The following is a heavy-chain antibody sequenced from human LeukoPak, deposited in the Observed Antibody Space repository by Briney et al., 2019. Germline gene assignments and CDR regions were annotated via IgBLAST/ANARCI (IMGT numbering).Heavy chain of an antibody. J-gene: IGHJ5*02. D-gene: IGHD2-2*02. V-gene: IGHV4-34*01. CDR1: GGSFSGYY. Sequence: SETLSLTCAVYGGSFSGYYWSWINQPPGKGLEWLGEINHSGSTNYNPSLKSRFTISVDTSKNQFSLKLSSVTAADTAVYYCARGGIRVVVVPAAIRGWFDPWGQGTLVTVSS. CDR2: INHSGST. CDR3: ARGGIRVVVVPAAIRGWFDP.